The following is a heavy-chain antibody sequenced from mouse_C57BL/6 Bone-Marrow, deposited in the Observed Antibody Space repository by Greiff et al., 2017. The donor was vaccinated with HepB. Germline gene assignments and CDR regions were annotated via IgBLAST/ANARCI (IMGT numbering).Heavy chain of an antibody. Sequence: VKLQQPGAELVMPGASVKLSCKASGYTFTSYWMHWVKQRPGQGLEWIGEIDPSDSYTNYNQKFKGKSTLTVDKSSSTAYMQLSSLTSEDSAVYYCATYYGFDYWGQGTTLTVSS. J-gene: IGHJ2*01. D-gene: IGHD1-1*01. V-gene: IGHV1-69*01. CDR1: GYTFTSYW. CDR3: ATYYGFDY. CDR2: IDPSDSYT.